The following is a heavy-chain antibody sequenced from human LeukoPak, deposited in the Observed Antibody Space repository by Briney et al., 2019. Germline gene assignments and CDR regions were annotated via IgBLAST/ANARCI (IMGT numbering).Heavy chain of an antibody. CDR1: GYTFTSYD. CDR2: MNPNSGNT. J-gene: IGHJ6*02. CDR3: ARGDFIAVAGTDYYYGMDV. V-gene: IGHV1-8*01. Sequence: ASVKLSCKASGYTFTSYDINWVRQATGQGLEWMGWMNPNSGNTGYAQKFQGRVTMTRNTSISTAYMELSSLRSEDTAVYYCARGDFIAVAGTDYYYGMDVWGQGTTVTVSS. D-gene: IGHD6-19*01.